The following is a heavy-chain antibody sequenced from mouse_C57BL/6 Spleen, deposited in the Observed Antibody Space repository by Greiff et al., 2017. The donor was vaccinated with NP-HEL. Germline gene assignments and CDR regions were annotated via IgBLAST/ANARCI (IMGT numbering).Heavy chain of an antibody. V-gene: IGHV1-74*01. J-gene: IGHJ1*03. CDR1: GYTFTSYW. Sequence: QVQLQQPGAELVKPGASVKVSCKASGYTFTSYWMHWVKQRPGQGLEWIGRIHPSDSDTNYNQKFKGKATLTVDKSSSTAYMQLSSLTSEDSAVYYCAISGAYYNGSSYEGYFDVWGTGTTVTVSS. D-gene: IGHD1-1*01. CDR3: AISGAYYNGSSYEGYFDV. CDR2: IHPSDSDT.